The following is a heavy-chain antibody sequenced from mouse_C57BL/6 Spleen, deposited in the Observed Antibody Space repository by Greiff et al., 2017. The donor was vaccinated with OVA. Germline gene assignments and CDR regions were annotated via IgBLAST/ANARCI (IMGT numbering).Heavy chain of an antibody. CDR2: IYPTDGST. V-gene: IGHV1-85*01. Sequence: QVQLQQSGPELVKPGASVKLSCKASGYTFTSYYINWVKQRPGQGLEWIGYIYPTDGSTNYNEKFKGKATLTVDTSSSTAYMELHSLTSEDSADYVGAREGGLTGHYFDDWGQGTTLTVSS. J-gene: IGHJ2*01. CDR1: GYTFTSYY. D-gene: IGHD4-1*01. CDR3: AREGGLTGHYFDD.